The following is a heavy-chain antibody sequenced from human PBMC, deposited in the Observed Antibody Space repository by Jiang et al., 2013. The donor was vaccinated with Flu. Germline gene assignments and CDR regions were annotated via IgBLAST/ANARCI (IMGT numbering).Heavy chain of an antibody. CDR3: AREAAGNIAVAGMRTSRMDV. V-gene: IGHV4-61*01. CDR2: VFYMGST. J-gene: IGHJ6*01. CDR1: GGSVSSGNYY. Sequence: GPGLVKPSETLSLTCTVSGGSVSSGNYYWNWIRQPPGKGLEWIGYVFYMGSTNYSPSLKSRVTTSIDTSKNEFSLILRSVTAADTAVYFCAREAAGNIAVAGMRTSRMDVWGHGTTVIVSS. D-gene: IGHD6-19*01.